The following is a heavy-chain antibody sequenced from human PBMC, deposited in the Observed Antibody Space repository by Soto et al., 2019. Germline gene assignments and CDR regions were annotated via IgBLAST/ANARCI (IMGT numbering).Heavy chain of an antibody. D-gene: IGHD2-8*01. CDR1: GDSVSSNSAA. CDR2: TYYRSKWYN. Sequence: SQTLSLTCAISGDSVSSNSAAWNWIRQSPPRGLEWLGRTYYRSKWYNDYAVSVKSRITINPDTSKNQFSLQLNSVTPEDTAVYYCARALMVYAIPQYFDYWGQGTLVTVSS. V-gene: IGHV6-1*01. CDR3: ARALMVYAIPQYFDY. J-gene: IGHJ4*02.